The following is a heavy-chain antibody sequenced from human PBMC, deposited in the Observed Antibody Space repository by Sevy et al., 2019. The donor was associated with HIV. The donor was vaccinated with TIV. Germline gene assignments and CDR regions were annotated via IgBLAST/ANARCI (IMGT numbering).Heavy chain of an antibody. V-gene: IGHV3-30*18. D-gene: IGHD3-10*01. J-gene: IGHJ6*02. Sequence: GGSLRLSCAASEFTFSSYAMHWVRQAPGKGLEWVAIISYDGSNKYHADSVKGRFTISRDNSENTLYQQMYSLRVEDTAVYYCAKTYYDSGSYPNSYYGMDVWGQGTTVTVSS. CDR1: EFTFSSYA. CDR3: AKTYYDSGSYPNSYYGMDV. CDR2: ISYDGSNK.